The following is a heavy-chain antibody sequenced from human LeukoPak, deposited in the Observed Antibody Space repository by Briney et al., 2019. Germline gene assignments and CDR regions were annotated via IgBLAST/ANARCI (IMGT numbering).Heavy chain of an antibody. V-gene: IGHV3-21*01. CDR2: ISSSSSYI. D-gene: IGHD5-12*01. CDR1: GFTFSSYS. CDR3: ARIYVDYYYYYMDV. J-gene: IGHJ6*03. Sequence: GGSLRLSCAASGFTFSSYSMNWVRQAPGKGLEWVSSISSSSSYIYYADSVKGRFTISRDNAKNSLYLQMNSLRAEDTAVYYCARIYVDYYYYYMDVWAKGPRSPSP.